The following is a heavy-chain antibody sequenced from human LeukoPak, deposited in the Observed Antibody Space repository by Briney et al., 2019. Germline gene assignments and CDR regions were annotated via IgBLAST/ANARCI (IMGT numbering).Heavy chain of an antibody. D-gene: IGHD3-10*01. CDR3: ASVRRGFGESSKYYSYYYMDV. J-gene: IGHJ6*03. Sequence: SETLSLTCAVYGGSFSGYYWSWIRQPPGKGLEWIGEINHSGSTNYNPPLKSRLTISVDTSKNQFSLKLSAVTAADTAVYFCASVRRGFGESSKYYSYYYMDVWGNGTTVTISS. CDR1: GGSFSGYY. CDR2: INHSGST. V-gene: IGHV4-34*01.